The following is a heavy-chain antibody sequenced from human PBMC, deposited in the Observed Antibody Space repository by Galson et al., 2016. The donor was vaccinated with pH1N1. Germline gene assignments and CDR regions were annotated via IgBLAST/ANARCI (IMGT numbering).Heavy chain of an antibody. D-gene: IGHD3-9*01. Sequence: SETLSLTCGVSGGSLNDYYWTWLRQPPGKGLQWIGEINHRGITNYNPSFIGRATISVDTSQNLFSLKLTSVIAADSGVYYCARVNFEWIFSLRDNWFDPWGQGALVTVSS. J-gene: IGHJ5*02. CDR2: INHRGIT. CDR1: GGSLNDYY. V-gene: IGHV4-34*01. CDR3: ARVNFEWIFSLRDNWFDP.